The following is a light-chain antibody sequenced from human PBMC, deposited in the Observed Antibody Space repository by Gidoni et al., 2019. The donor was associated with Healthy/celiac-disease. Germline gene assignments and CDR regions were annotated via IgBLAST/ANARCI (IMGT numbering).Light chain of an antibody. Sequence: EIVLTPSPGTLSLSPGERATLSCRASQSVSSSYLAWYQQKPGQAPRLLIYGASSRATGIPDRCSGSGSGTDFTLTISRLEPEDFAVYYCQQYGSSPHTFGQGTKLEIK. V-gene: IGKV3-20*01. CDR3: QQYGSSPHT. CDR1: QSVSSSY. J-gene: IGKJ2*01. CDR2: GAS.